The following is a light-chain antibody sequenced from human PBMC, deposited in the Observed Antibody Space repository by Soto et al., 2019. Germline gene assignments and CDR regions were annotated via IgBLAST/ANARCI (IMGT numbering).Light chain of an antibody. CDR3: QRYHIALLP. J-gene: IGKJ3*01. V-gene: IGKV1-27*01. CDR1: QDIRNY. Sequence: DIQMTQSPSSLSASVGDRVTMTCRASQDIRNYVAWYQQKPGEVPKLLIYAASTLQSGVPARFSGGVFGTDFKLTISSLRPEDVANYYCQRYHIALLPFGPGTKVHLK. CDR2: AAS.